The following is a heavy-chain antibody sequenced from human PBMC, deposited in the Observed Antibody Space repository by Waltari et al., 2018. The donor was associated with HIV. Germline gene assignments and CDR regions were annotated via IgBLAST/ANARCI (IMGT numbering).Heavy chain of an antibody. Sequence: EVQLVQSGGGLIQPGGYLSFSCAASGFLASSNYMSWVRQAPGQGLEWVSVIYSGGSTFYADSVQGRFTISRDNAKNTLFLQLNSLRAEDTAVYYCARDRGDSFFPYWGQGTLVTVSS. CDR1: GFLASSNY. CDR3: ARDRGDSFFPY. D-gene: IGHD5-18*01. CDR2: IYSGGST. J-gene: IGHJ4*02. V-gene: IGHV3-53*01.